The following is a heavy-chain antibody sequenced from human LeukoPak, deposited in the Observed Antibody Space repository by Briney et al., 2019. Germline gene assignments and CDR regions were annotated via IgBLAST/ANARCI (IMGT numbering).Heavy chain of an antibody. D-gene: IGHD2-15*01. CDR2: ISAYNGNT. V-gene: IGHV1-18*01. Sequence: ASVKVSCKASGYTFTSYGISWVRQAPGQGLEWMGWISAYNGNTNYAQKLQGRVTMTTDTSTSTAYMELRSLRSDDTAVYYCARGIYCSGGSCYSVPMDVWGKGTTVTISS. CDR1: GYTFTSYG. CDR3: ARGIYCSGGSCYSVPMDV. J-gene: IGHJ6*03.